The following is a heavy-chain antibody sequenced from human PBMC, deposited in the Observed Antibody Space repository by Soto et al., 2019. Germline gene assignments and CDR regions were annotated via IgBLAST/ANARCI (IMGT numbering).Heavy chain of an antibody. CDR2: ISGSGGST. V-gene: IGHV3-23*01. Sequence: EVQLLESGGGLVQPGGSLRLSCAASGFTFSTYAMTWVRQAPGKGLEWVSAISGSGGSTYPADSVKGRFTISRDSSKTTLYLQMNSLRAEDTAVYYCAKSIGLKSRYFFDYWGQGTLVTVSS. CDR1: GFTFSTYA. D-gene: IGHD2-21*01. CDR3: AKSIGLKSRYFFDY. J-gene: IGHJ4*02.